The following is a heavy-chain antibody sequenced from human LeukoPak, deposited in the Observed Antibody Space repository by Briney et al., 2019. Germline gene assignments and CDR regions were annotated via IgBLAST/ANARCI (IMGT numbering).Heavy chain of an antibody. D-gene: IGHD3-22*01. CDR3: AKHEVMVVVNGAFDI. CDR1: GFTFSSYA. V-gene: IGHV3-23*01. J-gene: IGHJ3*02. Sequence: SGGSLRLSCAASGFTFSSYAMSWVRQAPGKGLEWVSAISGSGGSTYYADSVKGRFTISRDNSKNTLYLQMNSLRAEDTAVYYCAKHEVMVVVNGAFDIWGQGTMVTVSS. CDR2: ISGSGGST.